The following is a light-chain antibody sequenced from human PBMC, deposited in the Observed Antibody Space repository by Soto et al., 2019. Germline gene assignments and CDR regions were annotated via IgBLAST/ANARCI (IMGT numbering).Light chain of an antibody. CDR1: QSVSSDY. CDR3: QQYNNWPPIT. V-gene: IGKV3-20*01. CDR2: AAS. J-gene: IGKJ5*01. Sequence: EIVLTQSPGTLSLSPGERATLSCRASQSVSSDYLAWYQQRPGQAPRLLIYAASSRATGIPDRFSGSGSGTEFTLTISSLQSEDFAVYYCQQYNNWPPITFGQGTRLEI.